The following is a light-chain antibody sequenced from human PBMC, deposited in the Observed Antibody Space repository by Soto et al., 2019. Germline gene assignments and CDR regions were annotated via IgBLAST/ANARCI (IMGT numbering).Light chain of an antibody. Sequence: EIVMTQSPATLSVSPGERATLSCRASQSVNSRLAWYQQKPGQAPRRLIYGASSRATGIPDRFSGRGFGTDFTLTISRLEPEDFAVYYCQHSGDFRWTFGQGTKVDIK. V-gene: IGKV3D-15*01. CDR3: QHSGDFRWT. CDR1: QSVNSR. J-gene: IGKJ1*01. CDR2: GAS.